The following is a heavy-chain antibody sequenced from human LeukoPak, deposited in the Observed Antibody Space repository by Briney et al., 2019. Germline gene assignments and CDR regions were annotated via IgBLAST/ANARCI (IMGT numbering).Heavy chain of an antibody. Sequence: PSGTLSLTCAVSGGSISNSNWWSWVRQAPGKGLEWIGEIYHSGSTNYNPSLKSRVTISVDKSKNQFSLKLTSVTAADTAVYYCARDRDYADYNYYYMDVWGKGTTVTVSS. V-gene: IGHV4-4*02. CDR1: GGSISNSNW. CDR3: ARDRDYADYNYYYMDV. CDR2: IYHSGST. D-gene: IGHD4-17*01. J-gene: IGHJ6*03.